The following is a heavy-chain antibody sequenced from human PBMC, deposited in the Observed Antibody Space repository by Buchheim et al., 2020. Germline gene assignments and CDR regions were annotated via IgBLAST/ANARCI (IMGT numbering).Heavy chain of an antibody. D-gene: IGHD5-24*01. CDR2: ISSSGSTI. CDR1: GFTFSSYE. J-gene: IGHJ4*02. V-gene: IGHV3-48*03. CDR3: ANNGDGYNYYFDY. Sequence: EVQLVESGGGLVQPGGSLRLSCAASGFTFSSYEMNWVRQAPGKGLEWVSYISSSGSTIYYADSVKGRFTISRDNSNNTLYLQMNSLRAEDTAVYYCANNGDGYNYYFDYWGQGTL.